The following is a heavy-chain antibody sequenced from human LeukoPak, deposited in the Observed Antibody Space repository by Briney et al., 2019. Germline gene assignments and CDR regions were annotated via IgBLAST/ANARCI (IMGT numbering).Heavy chain of an antibody. CDR1: GFTFSNYA. CDR2: ISGSGGTT. Sequence: GGSLRLSCAASGFTFSNYAMTWVRQAPGKGLEWVSGISGSGGTTYYADSVKDRFTISRDNSKNTLYLQMHSLRAEDTAVYYCAKDRESGSYWGGADYWGQGTLVTVSS. D-gene: IGHD1-26*01. CDR3: AKDRESGSYWGGADY. J-gene: IGHJ4*02. V-gene: IGHV3-23*01.